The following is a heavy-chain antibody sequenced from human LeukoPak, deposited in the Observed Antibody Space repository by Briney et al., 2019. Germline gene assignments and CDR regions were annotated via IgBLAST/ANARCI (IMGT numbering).Heavy chain of an antibody. J-gene: IGHJ4*02. CDR2: NYYSGSN. CDR1: GGSVSSGSYY. Sequence: PSETLSLTCSVSGGSVSSGSYYWSWIRQPPGKGLEWIGCNYYSGSNNYNPSLESRVTISVDTSKNQFSLTLTSVTAADTAVYYCARDRGYYGSGSYSQGSYFDYWGQGSLVTVSS. CDR3: ARDRGYYGSGSYSQGSYFDY. V-gene: IGHV4-61*01. D-gene: IGHD3-10*01.